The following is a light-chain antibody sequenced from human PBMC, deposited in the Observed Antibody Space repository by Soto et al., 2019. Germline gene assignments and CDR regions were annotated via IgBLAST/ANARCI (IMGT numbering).Light chain of an antibody. J-gene: IGKJ1*01. Sequence: DIGMTQSPDSLAVSLGERATINCKSSQSVLYSSNNKNYLAWFQQKPGQPPKMLIYWASTRASGVPDRFSGSGSGTDFTLTISSLQAEDVAVYYCQQYYSTPRTFGQGTKVDIK. CDR2: WAS. CDR1: QSVLYSSNNKNY. V-gene: IGKV4-1*01. CDR3: QQYYSTPRT.